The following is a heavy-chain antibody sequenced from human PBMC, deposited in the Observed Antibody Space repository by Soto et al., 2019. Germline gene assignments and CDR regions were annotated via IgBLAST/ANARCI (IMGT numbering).Heavy chain of an antibody. V-gene: IGHV3-11*05. CDR2: ISISGNYT. J-gene: IGHJ6*02. Sequence: VQLAESGGDMVKPGGSLRLSCVVSGLTLSDYYMTWIRQAPGKGLEWVSYISISGNYTNYADSVKGRFTISRDSTNNSLYLQMNSLRAEDTAVYYCARLHQDHYYTMDVWGQGTTVTVSS. CDR1: GLTLSDYY. CDR3: ARLHQDHYYTMDV. D-gene: IGHD2-2*01.